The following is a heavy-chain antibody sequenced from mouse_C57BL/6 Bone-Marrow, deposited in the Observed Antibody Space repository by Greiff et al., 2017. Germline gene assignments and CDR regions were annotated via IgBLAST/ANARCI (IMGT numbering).Heavy chain of an antibody. CDR3: ARERGSTMVTTGFAY. Sequence: EVQRVESGGGLVKPGGSLKLSCAASGFTFRSYAMSWVRQTPETRLEWVATISAGGSYTYYPDNVKGRFTISRDNAKNNLYLQMSHLKSEDTAMYYCARERGSTMVTTGFAYWGQGTLVTVSA. J-gene: IGHJ3*01. CDR1: GFTFRSYA. D-gene: IGHD2-2*01. V-gene: IGHV5-4*01. CDR2: ISAGGSYT.